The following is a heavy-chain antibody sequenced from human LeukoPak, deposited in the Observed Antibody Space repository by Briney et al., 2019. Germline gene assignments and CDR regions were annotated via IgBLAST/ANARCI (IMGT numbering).Heavy chain of an antibody. CDR2: ISSSSSYI. CDR3: ARGEQAPPYYYNMDV. J-gene: IGHJ6*03. V-gene: IGHV3-21*01. CDR1: GFTFSSYS. D-gene: IGHD1-26*01. Sequence: GGSLRLSCAASGFTFSSYSMNWVRQAPGKGLEWVSSISSSSSYIYYADSVKGRFTISRDNAKNSLYLQMNSLRAEDTAVYYCARGEQAPPYYYNMDVWGKGTTVTVSS.